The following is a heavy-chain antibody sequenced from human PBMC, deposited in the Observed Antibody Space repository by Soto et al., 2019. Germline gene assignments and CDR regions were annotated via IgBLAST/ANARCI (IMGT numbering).Heavy chain of an antibody. CDR3: AKWAGPQHGFDY. J-gene: IGHJ4*02. D-gene: IGHD2-21*01. Sequence: EVQLLESGGGLVQPGGSLRLSCAASGFTFSSYAMSWVRQAPGKGLECVSAISGRGGSTYYADSVKGRFTISRDNANNRLYLQMNSLTAEDTAVYYCAKWAGPQHGFDYWGQGTLVTVSS. CDR1: GFTFSSYA. V-gene: IGHV3-23*01. CDR2: ISGRGGST.